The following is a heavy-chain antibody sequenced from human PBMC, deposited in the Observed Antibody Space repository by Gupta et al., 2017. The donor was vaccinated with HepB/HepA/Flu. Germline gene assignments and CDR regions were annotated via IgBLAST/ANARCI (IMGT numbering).Heavy chain of an antibody. CDR3: ARWGGSYYGFRY. Sequence: QVQLVESVGGVVQPGRSLRLSCAASGFTFSSYAMHWVRQAPGKGLEWVAVISYDGSNKYYADSVKGRFTISRDNSKNTLYLQMNSLRAEDTAVYYCARWGGSYYGFRYWGQGTLVTVSS. CDR1: GFTFSSYA. J-gene: IGHJ4*02. CDR2: ISYDGSNK. D-gene: IGHD1-26*01. V-gene: IGHV3-30-3*01.